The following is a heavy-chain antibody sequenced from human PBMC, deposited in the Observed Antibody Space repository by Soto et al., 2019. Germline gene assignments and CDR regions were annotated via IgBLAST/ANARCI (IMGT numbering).Heavy chain of an antibody. CDR2: IDWDDDK. V-gene: IGHV2-70*04. D-gene: IGHD1-1*01. Sequence: SGPTLVNPTQTLTLTCTFSGFSLSPSGMRVSWIRQPPGKALEWLARIDWDDDKFYSTSLKTRLTISKDTSKNQVVLTMTNMDPVDTATYYCAKTGTDGSWFDPWGQGTLVTVSS. J-gene: IGHJ5*02. CDR3: AKTGTDGSWFDP. CDR1: GFSLSPSGMR.